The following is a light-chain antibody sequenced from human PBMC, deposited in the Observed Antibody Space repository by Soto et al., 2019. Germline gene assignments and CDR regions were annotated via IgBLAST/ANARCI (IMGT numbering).Light chain of an antibody. CDR3: GTWDSSLSTVV. Sequence: QSVLTQPPSVSATPGQKVTISCSGSSSNIGDNSVSWYQQLPGTAPKLLIYDNNERPSGIPDRFSASKSGTSATLGITGLQTGDEADYYCGTWDSSLSTVVFGGGTQLTVL. J-gene: IGLJ2*01. V-gene: IGLV1-51*01. CDR2: DNN. CDR1: SSNIGDNS.